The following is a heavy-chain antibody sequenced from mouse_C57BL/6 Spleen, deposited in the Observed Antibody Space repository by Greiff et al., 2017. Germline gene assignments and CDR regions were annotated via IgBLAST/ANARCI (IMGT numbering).Heavy chain of an antibody. Sequence: VQLQQPGAELVKPGASVKLSCKASGYTFTSYWMHWVKQRPGRGLEWIGRIDPNSGGTKYNEKFKSKATLTVDKPSSTAYMQLSSLTSDDSAVYDCARGGNYGNYYAWFAYWGQGTLVTVSA. CDR3: ARGGNYGNYYAWFAY. CDR1: GYTFTSYW. J-gene: IGHJ3*01. V-gene: IGHV1-72*01. CDR2: IDPNSGGT. D-gene: IGHD2-1*01.